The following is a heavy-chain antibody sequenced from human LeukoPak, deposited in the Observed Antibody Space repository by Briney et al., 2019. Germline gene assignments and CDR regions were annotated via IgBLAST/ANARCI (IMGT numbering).Heavy chain of an antibody. Sequence: GGSLRLSCAASGFTFSSDGMHWVRQAPGKGLEWVAFIRYDGSNKYYADSVKGRFTISRDYSKNTLYLQVNSLRPEDTAVYYCAKLSGAYGDSRDYWGQGTLVTVSS. V-gene: IGHV3-30*02. CDR1: GFTFSSDG. J-gene: IGHJ4*02. CDR3: AKLSGAYGDSRDY. D-gene: IGHD4-17*01. CDR2: IRYDGSNK.